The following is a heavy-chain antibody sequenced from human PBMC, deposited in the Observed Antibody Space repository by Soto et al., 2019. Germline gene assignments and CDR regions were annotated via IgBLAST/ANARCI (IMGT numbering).Heavy chain of an antibody. Sequence: EVQLLESGGGLVQPGGSLRLSCAASGFTFSSYTMSWVRQAPGKGLEWVSAISGSGGSTYYADSVKSRFTIPRDNSKNTLYMQMNSLKAEDTSVYYCAKDSPWGSSSWYGYGDYWGQGTLVIVSS. J-gene: IGHJ4*02. CDR2: ISGSGGST. V-gene: IGHV3-23*01. D-gene: IGHD6-13*01. CDR3: AKDSPWGSSSWYGYGDY. CDR1: GFTFSSYT.